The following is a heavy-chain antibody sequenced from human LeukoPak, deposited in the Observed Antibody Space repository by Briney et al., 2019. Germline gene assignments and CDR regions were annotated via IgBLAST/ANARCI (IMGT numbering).Heavy chain of an antibody. CDR3: AKPGITIFGVVTNGVDV. J-gene: IGHJ6*02. CDR2: ISGSGGST. V-gene: IGHV3-23*01. D-gene: IGHD3-3*01. Sequence: GGSLRLSCAASGFTFSSYAMSWVRQAPGKGLEWVSAISGSGGSTYYADSVKGRFTISRDNSKNTLYLQMNSLRAEDTAVYYCAKPGITIFGVVTNGVDVWGQGTTVTVSS. CDR1: GFTFSSYA.